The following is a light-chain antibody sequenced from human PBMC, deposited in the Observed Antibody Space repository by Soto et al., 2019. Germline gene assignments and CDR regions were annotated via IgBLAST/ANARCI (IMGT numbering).Light chain of an antibody. CDR2: DAS. Sequence: EIVLTQSPDSLSLSPGERATLSCRASQTIDNNYLVWYQQRPGLAPGLLIYDASVRATGIPDRFSGSGSGTDFTLSISRLEPEDFAVYYCQQCAYSPRTFGQGTKVEVK. V-gene: IGKV3-20*01. CDR1: QTIDNNY. CDR3: QQCAYSPRT. J-gene: IGKJ1*01.